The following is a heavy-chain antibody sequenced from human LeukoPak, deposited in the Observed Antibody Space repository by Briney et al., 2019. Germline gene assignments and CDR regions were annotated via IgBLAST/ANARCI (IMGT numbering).Heavy chain of an antibody. CDR1: GDSISSSSYY. J-gene: IGHJ6*03. D-gene: IGHD3-10*01. Sequence: SETLSLTCTVSGDSISSSSYYWGWIRQPPRKGLEWIGSIYYGGSTYYNPSLKSRVTISVDTSKNQFSLNLSSVTAADTAVFYCARAWFGVYMDVWGKGTTVTVSS. CDR3: ARAWFGVYMDV. CDR2: IYYGGST. V-gene: IGHV4-39*07.